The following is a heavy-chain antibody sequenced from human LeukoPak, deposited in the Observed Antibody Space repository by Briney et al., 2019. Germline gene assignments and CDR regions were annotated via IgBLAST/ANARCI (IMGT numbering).Heavy chain of an antibody. CDR1: GGSISSSSHY. Sequence: SETLSLTCTVSGGSISSSSHYWGWIRQPPGKGLEWIGSIYYSGNTYYNPSLKSRVTISVDTSKNHFSLSLNSVTAADTAVYYCARQLGQHFVLNYYYYMDVWGKGTTVTVSS. CDR3: ARQLGQHFVLNYYYYMDV. J-gene: IGHJ6*03. D-gene: IGHD3-16*01. V-gene: IGHV4-39*01. CDR2: IYYSGNT.